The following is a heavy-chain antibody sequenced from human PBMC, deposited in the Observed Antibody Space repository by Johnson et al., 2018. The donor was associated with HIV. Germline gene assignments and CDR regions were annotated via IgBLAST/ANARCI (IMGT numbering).Heavy chain of an antibody. D-gene: IGHD3-10*01. J-gene: IGHJ3*02. CDR1: GFTFSSYD. Sequence: EVQLVESGGGVVRPGGSLRLSCAASGFTFSSYDMHWVRQATGKGLEWVSAIGTAGDTYYPGSVKGRFTISRENAKNSLYLQMNSLRAGDTAVYYCARSITMVRGVIGGAFDIWGQGTMVTVSS. V-gene: IGHV3-13*01. CDR3: ARSITMVRGVIGGAFDI. CDR2: IGTAGDT.